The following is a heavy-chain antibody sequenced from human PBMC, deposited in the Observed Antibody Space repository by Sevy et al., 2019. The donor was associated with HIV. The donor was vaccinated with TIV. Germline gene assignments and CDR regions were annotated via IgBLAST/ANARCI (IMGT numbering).Heavy chain of an antibody. CDR1: GFTFSSYS. CDR3: ERVCSGGSC. Sequence: GGSLRLSCAASGFTFSSYSMNWVRQAPGKGLEWVSSISSSSSYIYYADSVKGRFTIARDNVKNSLYLKMNSLRAVDTAMNYSERVCSGGSCWGQGTLVTVSS. D-gene: IGHD2-15*01. J-gene: IGHJ4*02. CDR2: ISSSSSYI. V-gene: IGHV3-21*01.